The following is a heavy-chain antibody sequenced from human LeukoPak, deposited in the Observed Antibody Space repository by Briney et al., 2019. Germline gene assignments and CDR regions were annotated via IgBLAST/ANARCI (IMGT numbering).Heavy chain of an antibody. Sequence: SETLSLTCTVSGGSISSGSYYWSWIRQPAGKGLEWIGRIYTSGSTNYNPSLKSRVIISIDTPKNQFSLRLSSVTAADTAVYYCARENDRYGRIDYWGQGTQVTVSS. CDR1: GGSISSGSYY. J-gene: IGHJ4*02. CDR2: IYTSGST. V-gene: IGHV4-61*02. CDR3: ARENDRYGRIDY. D-gene: IGHD5-18*01.